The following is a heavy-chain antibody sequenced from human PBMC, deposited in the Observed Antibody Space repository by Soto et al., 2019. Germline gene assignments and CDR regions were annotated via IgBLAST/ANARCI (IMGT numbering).Heavy chain of an antibody. CDR3: AAGLESDWEVTDFDY. V-gene: IGHV1-58*01. CDR1: GFTFTSSA. CDR2: IVVGSGNT. Sequence: QMQLVQSGPEVKKPGTSVKVSCKASGFTFTSSAVQWVRQARGQRLEWIGWIVVGSGNTNYAQKFQERVTITRDMSTSTAYMELSSLRSEDTAVYYCAAGLESDWEVTDFDYWGQGTLVTVSS. D-gene: IGHD1-26*01. J-gene: IGHJ4*02.